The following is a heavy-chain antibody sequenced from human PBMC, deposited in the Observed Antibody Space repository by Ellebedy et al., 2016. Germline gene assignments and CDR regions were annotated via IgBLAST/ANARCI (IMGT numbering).Heavy chain of an antibody. CDR2: INHSGST. CDR3: ARLSDIVVVVAATMVRVDAFDI. V-gene: IGHV4-34*01. J-gene: IGHJ3*02. Sequence: SETLSLTCAVYGESFSGYYWSWIRQPPGKGLEWIGEINHSGSTNYNPSLKSRVTISVDTSKNQFSLKLSSVTAADTAVYYCARLSDIVVVVAATMVRVDAFDIWGQGTMVTVSS. CDR1: GESFSGYY. D-gene: IGHD2-15*01.